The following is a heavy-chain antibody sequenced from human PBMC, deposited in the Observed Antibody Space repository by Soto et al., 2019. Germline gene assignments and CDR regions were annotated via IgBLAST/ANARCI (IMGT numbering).Heavy chain of an antibody. CDR3: ARSYCISTSCYSGFYYYYYYGMDV. V-gene: IGHV1-8*01. CDR2: MNPNSGNT. D-gene: IGHD2-2*02. CDR1: GYTFTSYD. Sequence: ASVKVSCKASGYTFTSYDINWVRQATGQGLEWMGWMNPNSGNTGYAQKFQGRVTMTRNTSISTAYMELSSLRSEDTAVYYCARSYCISTSCYSGFYYYYYYGMDVWGQGTTVTVSS. J-gene: IGHJ6*02.